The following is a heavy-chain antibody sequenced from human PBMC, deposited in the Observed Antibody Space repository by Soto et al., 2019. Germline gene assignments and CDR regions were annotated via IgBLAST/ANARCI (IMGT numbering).Heavy chain of an antibody. J-gene: IGHJ5*02. CDR2: IYYSGST. CDR3: ARGVTVFGLVSRFWFDP. D-gene: IGHD3-3*01. CDR1: GGSISSGGYY. V-gene: IGHV4-31*03. Sequence: SETLSLTCTVSGGSISSGGYYWSWIRQHPGKGLEWIGYIYYSGSTYYNPSLKSRVTISVDTSKNQFSLKLSSVTAADTAVYFCARGVTVFGLVSRFWFDPWGQGTVVTFSS.